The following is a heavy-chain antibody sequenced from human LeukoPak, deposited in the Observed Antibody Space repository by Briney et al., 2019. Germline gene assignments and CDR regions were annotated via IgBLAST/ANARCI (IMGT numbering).Heavy chain of an antibody. CDR2: ISYDGSNE. D-gene: IGHD3-10*01. Sequence: PGGSLRLSCAASGFTVSNKYMSWVRQAPGRGLEWVAVISYDGSNEYYADSVKGRFTISRDNSKNTLYLQMNSLSVEDTAVYYCARVGYYASGPFSYFDYWGQGTLVTVSS. J-gene: IGHJ4*02. CDR1: GFTVSNKY. CDR3: ARVGYYASGPFSYFDY. V-gene: IGHV3-30-3*01.